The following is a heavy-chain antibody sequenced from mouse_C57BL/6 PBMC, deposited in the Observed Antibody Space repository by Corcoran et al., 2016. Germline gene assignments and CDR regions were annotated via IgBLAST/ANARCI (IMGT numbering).Heavy chain of an antibody. J-gene: IGHJ1*03. CDR3: ARCYYGSNWYFDV. CDR2: INPNNGGT. CDR1: GCTFTDYY. V-gene: IGHV1-26*01. Sequence: EVLLEQSGAELVKPGAAGKISCKASGCTFTDYYMNWVKQSHGKSLEWIGDINPNNGGTSYNQKFKGKATLTVDQSSSTAYMELRSLTSEDSAVYYCARCYYGSNWYFDVWGTGTTVTVS. D-gene: IGHD1-1*01.